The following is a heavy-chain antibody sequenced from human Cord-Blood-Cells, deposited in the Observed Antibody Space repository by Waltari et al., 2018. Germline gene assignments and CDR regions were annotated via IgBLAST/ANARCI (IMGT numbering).Heavy chain of an antibody. CDR2: ISSSSSYI. Sequence: EVQLVESGVGLVKPGGSLIRSCPASGFTSSYKCLNWLRQAPGKGLEWVSSISSSSSYIYYADSVKGRFTISRDNAKNSLYLQMNSLRAEDTAVYYCARETGDTRAFDIWGQGTMVTVSS. CDR1: GFTSSYKC. J-gene: IGHJ3*02. D-gene: IGHD7-27*01. V-gene: IGHV3-21*01. CDR3: ARETGDTRAFDI.